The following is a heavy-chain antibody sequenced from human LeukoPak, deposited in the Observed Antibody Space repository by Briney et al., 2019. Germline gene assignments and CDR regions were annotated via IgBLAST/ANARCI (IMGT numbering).Heavy chain of an antibody. CDR1: GGSINSYY. D-gene: IGHD3-10*01. V-gene: IGHV4-59*05. CDR2: IYYSGST. CDR3: ARHYPLSPPDD. Sequence: SETLSLTCTVSGGSINSYYWSWIRQPPGKGLEWIGSIYYSGSTYYNPSLKSRVTISVDTSKNQFSLKLTSVTAADTAVYYCARHYPLSPPDDWGQGALVTVSS. J-gene: IGHJ4*02.